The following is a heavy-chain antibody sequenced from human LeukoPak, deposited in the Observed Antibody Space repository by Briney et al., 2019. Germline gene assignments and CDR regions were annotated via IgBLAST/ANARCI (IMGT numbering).Heavy chain of an antibody. CDR2: INPDGIKR. D-gene: IGHD2/OR15-2a*01. Sequence: GGSLRLSCAVSGLTFSISWMDWVRQAPGEGLEWVASINPDGIKRYSADSVKGRFTISRDNARNSLYLQMDSLRVEDTAFYYCARDLAFSRLDYWGQGVLVTVSS. V-gene: IGHV3-7*01. J-gene: IGHJ4*02. CDR1: GLTFSISW. CDR3: ARDLAFSRLDY.